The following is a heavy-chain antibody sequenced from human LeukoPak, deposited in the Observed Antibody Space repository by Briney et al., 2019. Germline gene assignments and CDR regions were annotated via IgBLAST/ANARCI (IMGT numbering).Heavy chain of an antibody. D-gene: IGHD6-19*01. J-gene: IGHJ6*03. Sequence: SQTLSLTCAISGDSVSSNSAAWNWIRQSPSRGLEWLGRTYYRSKWYNDYAVSVKSRITINPDTSKNQFSLQLNSVTPEDTAVYYCARAGIAVAGLTRPYYVDVWGKGTTVTISS. CDR1: GDSVSSNSAA. V-gene: IGHV6-1*01. CDR3: ARAGIAVAGLTRPYYVDV. CDR2: TYYRSKWYN.